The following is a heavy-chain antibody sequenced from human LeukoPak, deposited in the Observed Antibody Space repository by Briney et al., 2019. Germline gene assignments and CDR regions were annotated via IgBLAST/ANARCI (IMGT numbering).Heavy chain of an antibody. J-gene: IGHJ4*02. V-gene: IGHV4-38-2*02. CDR3: AREPPGRSSSWYEVDY. CDR1: GYSISSGYY. Sequence: LETLSLTCTVSGYSISSGYYWGWIRQPPGKGLEWIGSIYHSGSTYYNPSLKSRVTISVDTSKNQFPLKLSSVTAADTAVYYCAREPPGRSSSWYEVDYWGQGTLVTVSS. CDR2: IYHSGST. D-gene: IGHD6-13*01.